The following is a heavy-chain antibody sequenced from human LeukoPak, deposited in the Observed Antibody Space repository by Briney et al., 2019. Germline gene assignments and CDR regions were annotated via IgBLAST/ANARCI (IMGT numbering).Heavy chain of an antibody. CDR2: IYPGDSDT. CDR3: ARQVYYDFWSGYYQARPLPPQALNYFDY. V-gene: IGHV5-51*01. D-gene: IGHD3-3*01. CDR1: GYIFTSYW. J-gene: IGHJ4*02. Sequence: GESLKISCQGSGYIFTSYWIGWVRQLPGKGLEWMGIIYPGDSDTRYSPSFQGQVTISADKSISTAYLQWSSLKASDTAMYYCARQVYYDFWSGYYQARPLPPQALNYFDYWGQGTLVTVSS.